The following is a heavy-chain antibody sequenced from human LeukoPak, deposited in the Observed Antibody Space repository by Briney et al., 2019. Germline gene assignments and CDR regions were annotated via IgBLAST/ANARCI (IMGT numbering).Heavy chain of an antibody. Sequence: SVKVSCKASGGTFSSYAISWVRQAPGQGLEWMGGIIPIFGTANYAQKFQGRVTITTDESTSTAYMELSSLRSEDTAAYYCARMSLYSGSYYVFDYWGQGTLVTVSS. V-gene: IGHV1-69*05. CDR2: IIPIFGTA. J-gene: IGHJ4*02. CDR1: GGTFSSYA. D-gene: IGHD1-26*01. CDR3: ARMSLYSGSYYVFDY.